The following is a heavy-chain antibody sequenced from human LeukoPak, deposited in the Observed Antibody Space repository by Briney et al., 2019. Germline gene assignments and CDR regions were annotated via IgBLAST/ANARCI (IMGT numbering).Heavy chain of an antibody. CDR3: VKSRITMVRGVVNY. Sequence: GGSLRLSCSASGFTFSSYAMHWVRQAPGKGLEYVSAISSNGGSTYYADSVKGRFTISRDNSKNTLYLQMSSLRAEDTAVYYCVKSRITMVRGVVNYWGRGTLVTVSS. V-gene: IGHV3-64D*09. CDR1: GFTFSSYA. CDR2: ISSNGGST. D-gene: IGHD3-10*01. J-gene: IGHJ4*02.